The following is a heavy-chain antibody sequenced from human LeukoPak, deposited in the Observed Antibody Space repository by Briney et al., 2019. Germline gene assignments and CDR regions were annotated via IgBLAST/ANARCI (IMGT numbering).Heavy chain of an antibody. CDR3: AKDPTLFDDYAKTMGY. CDR2: ISSSSSYI. Sequence: PRGSPRDSRAASGFTFSSYSMNWGRQAPGKGLEWVSSISSSSSYIYYADSVKGRYTTSRDNAKNSLYLQMNSLRAEDTAVYYCAKDPTLFDDYAKTMGYWGRGTRDPVSS. CDR1: GFTFSSYS. D-gene: IGHD4-17*01. V-gene: IGHV3-21*04. J-gene: IGHJ2*01.